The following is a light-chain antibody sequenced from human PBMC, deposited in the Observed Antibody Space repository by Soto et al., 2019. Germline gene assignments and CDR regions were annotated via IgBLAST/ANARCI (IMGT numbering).Light chain of an antibody. CDR2: AAS. CDR3: QQNYLNPRT. CDR1: QSITTY. V-gene: IGKV1-39*01. J-gene: IGKJ2*01. Sequence: DIQMTQSPSSLSASVGDRVTITCRASQSITTYLNWYQQKPGKAPNLLIYAASILQSGVPSRFSGSGSETEFTLTISSLQPEDFAAYYCQQNYLNPRTFGPGTELEIK.